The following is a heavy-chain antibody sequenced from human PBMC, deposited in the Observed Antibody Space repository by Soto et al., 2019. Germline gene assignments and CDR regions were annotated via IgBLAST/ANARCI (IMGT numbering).Heavy chain of an antibody. J-gene: IGHJ3*02. CDR1: GFTFDDYA. Sequence: GGSLRLSCAASGFTFDDYAMHWVRQAPGKGLEWVSGISWNSGSIGYADSVKGRFTISRDNAKNSLYLQMNSLRAEDTALYYCAKDISVVVVAAAFDIWGQGTMVTVSS. CDR3: AKDISVVVVAAAFDI. D-gene: IGHD2-15*01. CDR2: ISWNSGSI. V-gene: IGHV3-9*01.